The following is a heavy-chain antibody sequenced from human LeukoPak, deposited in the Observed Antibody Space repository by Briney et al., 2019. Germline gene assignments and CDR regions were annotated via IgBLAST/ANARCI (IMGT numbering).Heavy chain of an antibody. CDR3: ARGSRYCSGGSCYYFDY. V-gene: IGHV1-2*02. CDR1: GYTFTGYF. J-gene: IGHJ4*02. Sequence: ASVKVSCKASGYTFTGYFMHWVRQAPGQGLEWMGWINPNSGDTNYAQKFQGRVTMTRDTSISTAYMELSSLRSEDTAVYYCARGSRYCSGGSCYYFDYWGQGTLVTVSS. CDR2: INPNSGDT. D-gene: IGHD2-15*01.